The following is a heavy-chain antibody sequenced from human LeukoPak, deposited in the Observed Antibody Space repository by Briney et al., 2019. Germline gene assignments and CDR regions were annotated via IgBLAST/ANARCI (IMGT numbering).Heavy chain of an antibody. CDR1: GFTFSSYA. CDR3: AKDFDSYVSGSLFFDY. CDR2: ISGSGGST. J-gene: IGHJ4*02. D-gene: IGHD3-16*01. Sequence: PGGSLRLSCAASGFTFSSYAMSWVRQAPGKGLEWVSAISGSGGSTYYADSVKGRFTISRDNSKNTLYLEMNSLRAEDTAVYYCAKDFDSYVSGSLFFDYWGQGTLVIVSS. V-gene: IGHV3-23*01.